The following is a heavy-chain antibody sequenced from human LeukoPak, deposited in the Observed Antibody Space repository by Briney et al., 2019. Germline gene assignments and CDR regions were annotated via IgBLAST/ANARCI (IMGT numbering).Heavy chain of an antibody. J-gene: IGHJ4*02. CDR1: GFTFSSYG. V-gene: IGHV3-30*18. CDR2: ISYDGSNK. Sequence: GGSLRLSCAASGFTFSSYGMHWVRQAPGKGLEWVAVISYDGSNKYYADSVKGRFTISRDNSKNTLYLQMNSLRAEDTAVYYCAKDKGKLEGYLDYWGQGTLVTVSS. CDR3: AKDKGKLEGYLDY. D-gene: IGHD1-1*01.